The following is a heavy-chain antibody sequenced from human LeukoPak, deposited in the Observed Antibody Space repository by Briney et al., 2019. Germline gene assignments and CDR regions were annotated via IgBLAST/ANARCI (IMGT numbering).Heavy chain of an antibody. V-gene: IGHV4-61*02. J-gene: IGHJ4*02. CDR3: ARGEWLQLMH. CDR2: IYTSGST. D-gene: IGHD5-24*01. Sequence: PSETLSLTCTVSGDSISSGDYYWSWIRQPAGKGLEWIGRIYTSGSTNYNPSLKSRVTISVDTSKNQFSPKLSSVTAADTAVYYCARGEWLQLMHWGQGTLVTVSS. CDR1: GDSISSGDYY.